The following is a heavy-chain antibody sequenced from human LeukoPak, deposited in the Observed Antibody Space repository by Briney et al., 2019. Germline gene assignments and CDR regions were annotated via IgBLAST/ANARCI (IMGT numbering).Heavy chain of an antibody. CDR1: GFTFSDYY. J-gene: IGHJ6*02. Sequence: PGGSLRLSCAASGFTFSDYYMSWIRQAPGKGLEWVSYISGSGGSTYYAASVKGRFTIARDNSKNTLYLQMNSLRAEDTAVYYCAKDPGMGYGMDVWGQGTTVTVSS. V-gene: IGHV3-23*01. D-gene: IGHD6-13*01. CDR2: ISGSGGST. CDR3: AKDPGMGYGMDV.